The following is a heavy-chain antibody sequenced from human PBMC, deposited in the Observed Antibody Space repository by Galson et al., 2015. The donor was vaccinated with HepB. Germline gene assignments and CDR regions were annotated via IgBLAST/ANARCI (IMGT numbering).Heavy chain of an antibody. V-gene: IGHV5-51*01. Sequence: SGAEVKKPGESLKISCKTSGYSFSSYWIGWVRQMPGKGLEWMGIIYPDDSDTRYSPSFQGQVTISADKSINTAYLQWSSLKASDTAIYYCARHTRGYCNSAICYYFNYWGQGTLVTVSS. J-gene: IGHJ4*02. D-gene: IGHD2-2*01. CDR1: GYSFSSYW. CDR3: ARHTRGYCNSAICYYFNY. CDR2: IYPDDSDT.